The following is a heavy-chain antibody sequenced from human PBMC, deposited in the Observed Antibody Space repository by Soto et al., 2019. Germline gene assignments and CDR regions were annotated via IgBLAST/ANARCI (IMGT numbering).Heavy chain of an antibody. J-gene: IGHJ6*02. CDR1: GGSISSGGYY. CDR2: IYYSGST. V-gene: IGHV4-31*03. D-gene: IGHD3-22*01. CDR3: ARDDSSGYSYGMDV. Sequence: QVQLQESGPGLVKPSQTLSLTCTVSGGSISSGGYYWSWIRQHPGKGLEWIGYIYYSGSTYYNPSLKSRVTISVDTSKNQFSLKLSSVTAADTAVYYCARDDSSGYSYGMDVWGQGTTVTVSS.